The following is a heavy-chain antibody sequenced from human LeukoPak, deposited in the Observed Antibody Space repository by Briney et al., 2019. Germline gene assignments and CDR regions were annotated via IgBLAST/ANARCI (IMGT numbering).Heavy chain of an antibody. CDR1: GFTFSSYA. CDR3: ARERGYCSSTSCFPLLDY. Sequence: GRSLRLSCAASGFTFSSYAMHWVRQAPGKGLEWVAVISYDGSSKYYADSVKGRFTISRDNSKNTLYLQMNSLRAEDTAVYYCARERGYCSSTSCFPLLDYWGQGTLVTVSS. CDR2: ISYDGSSK. D-gene: IGHD2-2*01. V-gene: IGHV3-30*04. J-gene: IGHJ4*02.